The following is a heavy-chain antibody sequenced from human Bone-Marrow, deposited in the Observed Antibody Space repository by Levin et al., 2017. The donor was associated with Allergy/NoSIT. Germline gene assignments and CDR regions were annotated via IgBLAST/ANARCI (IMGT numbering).Heavy chain of an antibody. D-gene: IGHD3-22*01. J-gene: IGHJ4*02. V-gene: IGHV3-15*01. Sequence: KPGGSLRLSCAASGFTFSNAWMSWVRQAPGKGLEWVGRIKSKTDGGTTDYAAPVKGRFTISRDDSKNTLYLQMNSLKTEDTAVYYCTTAFSVHYDSSGYYYFDYWGQGTLVTVSS. CDR3: TTAFSVHYDSSGYYYFDY. CDR1: GFTFSNAW. CDR2: IKSKTDGGTT.